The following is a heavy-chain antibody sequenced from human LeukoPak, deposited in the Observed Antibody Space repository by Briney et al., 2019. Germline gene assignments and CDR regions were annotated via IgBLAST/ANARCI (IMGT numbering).Heavy chain of an antibody. V-gene: IGHV3-7*01. J-gene: IGHJ4*02. CDR3: ARGIYTSSPRNPKNFFDY. CDR1: GFTFSSYW. Sequence: GGSLRLSCAASGFTFSSYWMSWVRQAPGKGLEWVANIKQDESEKYYVDSVKGRFTISRDNAKNSLYLQMNSLRAEDTAVYFCARGIYTSSPRNPKNFFDYWGQGTLVTVS. CDR2: IKQDESEK. D-gene: IGHD2-2*02.